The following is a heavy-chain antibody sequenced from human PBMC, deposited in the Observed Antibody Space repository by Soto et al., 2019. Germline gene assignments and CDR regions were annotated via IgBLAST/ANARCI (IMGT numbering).Heavy chain of an antibody. V-gene: IGHV1-18*01. Sequence: KVSCKAAAYGFTSHVFSCVRRAPGQGIEWMGWISAYNGNTNYAQKLQGRVTMTTDTSTSTAYMELRSLRSDDTAVYYCARYRVNGTAESGYGIYVGGRGTPVTVSS. J-gene: IGHJ6*02. CDR3: ARYRVNGTAESGYGIYV. D-gene: IGHD1-7*01. CDR1: AYGFTSHV. CDR2: ISAYNGNT.